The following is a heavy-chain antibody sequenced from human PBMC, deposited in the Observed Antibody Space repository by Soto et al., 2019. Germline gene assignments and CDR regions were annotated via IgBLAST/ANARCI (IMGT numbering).Heavy chain of an antibody. V-gene: IGHV3-30*18. D-gene: IGHD4-17*01. Sequence: QVQLVESGGGVVQPGRFLRLSCAASGFTFSTYGMHWVRQAPGKGLEWVAVMSYDGNNKYYADSVKGRFTISRDNSKNTLFLQMNSLRAADTAVYYCAKDHLPSTVTTPGYWGQGTLVTVSS. CDR3: AKDHLPSTVTTPGY. CDR1: GFTFSTYG. J-gene: IGHJ4*02. CDR2: MSYDGNNK.